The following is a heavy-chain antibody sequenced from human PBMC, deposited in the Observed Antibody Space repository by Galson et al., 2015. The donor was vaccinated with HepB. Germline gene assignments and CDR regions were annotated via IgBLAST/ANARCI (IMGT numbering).Heavy chain of an antibody. Sequence: SLRLSCAASGFTFSSYGMHWVRQAPGKGLDWVAAIPSDGNNKHYADSVKGRVTVSRDNSKNTLYLQMNSLRVGDTAIYYCARERTRVADYWGQGNLVTVSS. CDR2: IPSDGNNK. CDR3: ARERTRVADY. J-gene: IGHJ4*02. D-gene: IGHD2-15*01. V-gene: IGHV3-30*19. CDR1: GFTFSSYG.